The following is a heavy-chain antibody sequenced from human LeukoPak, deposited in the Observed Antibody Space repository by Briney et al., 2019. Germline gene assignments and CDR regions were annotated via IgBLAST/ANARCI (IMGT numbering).Heavy chain of an antibody. CDR1: GGSFSGYY. CDR3: VKDRGNHVTDY. CDR2: INHSGST. J-gene: IGHJ4*02. V-gene: IGHV4-34*01. D-gene: IGHD1-14*01. Sequence: PSETLSLTCAVYGGSFSGYYWSWVRQPPGRGLEWIGQINHSGSTNYNPSLKSRVTISVDTSKNQFSLTLSSVTAADTAVYYCVKDRGNHVTDYWGQGTLVTVSS.